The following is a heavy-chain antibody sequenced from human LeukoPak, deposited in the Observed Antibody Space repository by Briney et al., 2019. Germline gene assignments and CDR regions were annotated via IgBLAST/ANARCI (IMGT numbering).Heavy chain of an antibody. CDR1: GGSISSYC. J-gene: IGHJ2*01. Sequence: SETLSLICTVSGGSISSYCWSWIRQPPGKGLEWIGYIYYSGSTNYNPSLKSRVTISVDTSKNQFSLKLSSVTAADTAVYYCARVHYWYFDLWGRGTLVTVSS. V-gene: IGHV4-59*01. CDR2: IYYSGST. CDR3: ARVHYWYFDL.